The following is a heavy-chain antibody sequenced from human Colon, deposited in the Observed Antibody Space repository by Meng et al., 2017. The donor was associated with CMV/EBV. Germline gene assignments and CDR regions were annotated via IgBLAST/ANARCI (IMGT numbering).Heavy chain of an antibody. J-gene: IGHJ4*02. CDR3: ARDGSWGWGGMQF. CDR1: ANTVANPY. CDR2: INSDDGGT. V-gene: IGHV1-46*01. Sequence: QVEVGEAGGWGTKPGASMKITCRTSANTVANPYFHWGRQAPGKGLEWMGLINSDDGGTVYAQKFEGEVTLTRDMSTRTVYMEMSSLREEDTALYYCARDGSWGWGGMQFWGQGTLVTVSS. D-gene: IGHD3-10*01.